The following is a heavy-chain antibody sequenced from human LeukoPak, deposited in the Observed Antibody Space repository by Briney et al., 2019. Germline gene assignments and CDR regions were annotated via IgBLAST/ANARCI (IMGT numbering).Heavy chain of an antibody. CDR3: ARLSVL. Sequence: GASVKVSCKTSGYPFSDYYIHWIRQASGQGLESMGWINPKNGDTKYAQSSQGSLTISMDTSIGTVYMELSSLRYDDRAVYYCARLSVLWGQGTLVTVSS. CDR1: GYPFSDYY. V-gene: IGHV1-2*02. J-gene: IGHJ4*02. CDR2: INPKNGDT. D-gene: IGHD3-16*02.